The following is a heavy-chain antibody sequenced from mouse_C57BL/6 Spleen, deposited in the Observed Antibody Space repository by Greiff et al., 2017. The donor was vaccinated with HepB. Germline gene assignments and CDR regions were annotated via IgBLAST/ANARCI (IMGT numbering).Heavy chain of an antibody. D-gene: IGHD1-1*01. J-gene: IGHJ4*01. CDR3: ARRGATKYYYAMDY. CDR2: ISNGGGST. CDR1: GFTFSDYY. Sequence: EVKVEESGGGLVRPGGSLKLSCAASGFTFSDYYMYWVRQTPEKRLEWVAYISNGGGSTYYPDTVKGRFTISRDNAKNTLYLQMSRLKSEDTAMYYCARRGATKYYYAMDYWGQGTSVTVSS. V-gene: IGHV5-12*01.